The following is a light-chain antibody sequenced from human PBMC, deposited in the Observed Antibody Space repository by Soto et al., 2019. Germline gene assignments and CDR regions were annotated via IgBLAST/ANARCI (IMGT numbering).Light chain of an antibody. CDR2: EVS. V-gene: IGLV2-8*01. CDR3: SSYAGSNNYVV. Sequence: QSALTQPPSASGSPGQSVTISCTGTSSDVGGYNYVSWYQQHPGKAPKLMIYEVSKRPSGVPDRFSGSKSGNTASLTVSGLQAEDEADYYCSSYAGSNNYVVFGGGTQLT. CDR1: SSDVGGYNY. J-gene: IGLJ2*01.